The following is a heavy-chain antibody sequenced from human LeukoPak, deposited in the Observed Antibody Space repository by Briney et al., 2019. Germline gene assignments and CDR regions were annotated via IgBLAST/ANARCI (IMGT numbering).Heavy chain of an antibody. CDR3: ARFEDGRN. V-gene: IGHV3-21*01. CDR2: ISSSSSYI. J-gene: IGHJ4*02. Sequence: GSLRLSCAASGFTFSSYSMNWVRHAPGEGLECVSSISSSSSYIYYADSVKGRFTISRDNAKNSLYLQMNSLKAEDTAVYYCARFEDGRNGGQGTLVTVSS. CDR1: GFTFSSYS. D-gene: IGHD5-24*01.